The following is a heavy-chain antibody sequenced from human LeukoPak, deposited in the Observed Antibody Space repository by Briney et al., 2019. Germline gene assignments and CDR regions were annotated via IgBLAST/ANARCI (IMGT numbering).Heavy chain of an antibody. Sequence: GGSLRLSCAASGFTFSSYEMAWVRQAPGTGLEWISYINDRGSIMKYADSVKGRFTISRDDAKSSVHLQMNSLRVEDTALYFCAGGPQYGGSYVNWGQGTLVTVSS. CDR1: GFTFSSYE. CDR3: AGGPQYGGSYVN. J-gene: IGHJ4*02. CDR2: INDRGSIM. V-gene: IGHV3-48*03. D-gene: IGHD1-26*01.